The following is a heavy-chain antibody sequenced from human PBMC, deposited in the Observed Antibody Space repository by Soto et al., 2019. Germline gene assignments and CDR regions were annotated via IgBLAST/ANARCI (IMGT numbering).Heavy chain of an antibody. V-gene: IGHV4-30-2*01. CDR2: IYHSGST. CDR1: GGSISSGGYS. CDR3: ASQRGSVWSGYYQNWFDP. Sequence: PSETLSLTCAVSGGSISSGGYSWSWIRQPPGKGLEWIGYIYHSGSTYYNPSLKSRVTISVDRSKNQFSLKLSSVTAADTAVYYCASQRGSVWSGYYQNWFDPWGQGTLVTVSS. J-gene: IGHJ5*02. D-gene: IGHD3-3*01.